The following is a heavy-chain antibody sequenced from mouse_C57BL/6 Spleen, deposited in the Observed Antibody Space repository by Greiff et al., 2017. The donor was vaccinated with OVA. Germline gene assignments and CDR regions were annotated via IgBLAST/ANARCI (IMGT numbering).Heavy chain of an antibody. Sequence: QVKLQQPGAELVKPGASVKMSCKASGYTFTSYWITWVKQRPGQGLEWIGDIYPGSGSTNYNEKFKSKATMTVDQSSSTPYMQLISLTSEDSAVYYCARGRWDYWGQGTSVTVSS. CDR3: ARGRWDY. CDR2: IYPGSGST. CDR1: GYTFTSYW. J-gene: IGHJ4*01. V-gene: IGHV1-55*01.